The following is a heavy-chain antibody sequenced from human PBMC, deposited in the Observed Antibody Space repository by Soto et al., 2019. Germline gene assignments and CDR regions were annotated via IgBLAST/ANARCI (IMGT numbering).Heavy chain of an antibody. J-gene: IGHJ4*02. V-gene: IGHV4-30-4*01. CDR1: GGSISSGDYY. CDR2: IYYSGST. D-gene: IGHD1-26*01. Sequence: SETLSLTCTVSGGSISSGDYYWSWIRQPPGKGLEWIGYIYYSGSTYYNPSLKSRVTISVDTSKNQFSLKLSSVTAADTAVYYCARDGWELPLDYWGQGTLVTVSS. CDR3: ARDGWELPLDY.